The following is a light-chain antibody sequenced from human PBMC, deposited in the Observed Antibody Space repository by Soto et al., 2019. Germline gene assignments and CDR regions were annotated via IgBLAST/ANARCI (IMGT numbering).Light chain of an antibody. CDR3: QEDNSNPLT. CDR1: QSISSW. CDR2: KAY. Sequence: DIQMTQSPSTLSASVGDRVTITCRASQSISSWLAWYQQKPGKVPKLLIYKAYSLESGVPSRFSGSGSGTEFTPTISSLQPDDVATYYGQEDNSNPLTFGGGTKVEIK. V-gene: IGKV1-5*03. J-gene: IGKJ4*01.